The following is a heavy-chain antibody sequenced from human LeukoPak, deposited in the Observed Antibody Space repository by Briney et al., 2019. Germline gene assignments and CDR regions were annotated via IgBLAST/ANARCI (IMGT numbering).Heavy chain of an antibody. CDR2: IYSGGST. CDR1: GFTFSTYV. D-gene: IGHD5-18*01. CDR3: ARGHTAFDY. V-gene: IGHV3-53*01. Sequence: GGSLRLSCAASGFTFSTYVMSWVRQAPGKGLEWVSVIYSGGSTYYADSVKGRFTISRDNSKNTLYLQMNSLRAEDTAVYYCARGHTAFDYWGQGTLVTVSS. J-gene: IGHJ4*02.